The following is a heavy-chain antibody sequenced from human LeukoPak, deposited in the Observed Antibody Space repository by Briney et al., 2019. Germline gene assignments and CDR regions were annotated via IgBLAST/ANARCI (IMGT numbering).Heavy chain of an antibody. D-gene: IGHD3-22*01. Sequence: PGGSLRLSCAASGFTFSSYAMSWVRQAPGKGLEWVSAISGSGGSTYYADSVKGRFTISGDNSKNTLYLQMNSLRAEDTAVYYCAKDYYDSIYFDYWGQGTLVTVSS. CDR1: GFTFSSYA. J-gene: IGHJ4*02. V-gene: IGHV3-23*01. CDR3: AKDYYDSIYFDY. CDR2: ISGSGGST.